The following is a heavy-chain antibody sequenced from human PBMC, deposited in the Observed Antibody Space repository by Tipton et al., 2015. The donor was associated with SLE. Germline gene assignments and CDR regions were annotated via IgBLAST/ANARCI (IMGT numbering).Heavy chain of an antibody. J-gene: IGHJ4*02. V-gene: IGHV3-7*01. CDR2: IKEDGGDR. CDR1: GFTFSDYW. Sequence: SLRLSCAASGFTFSDYWMNWVRQAPGKGLEWLANIKEDGGDRYYVDSVKGRFTISRDNSKNTLYLQMGSLRPEDMAVYYCSAHGYSPYYFDFWGQGALVTVSS. D-gene: IGHD2-15*01. CDR3: SAHGYSPYYFDF.